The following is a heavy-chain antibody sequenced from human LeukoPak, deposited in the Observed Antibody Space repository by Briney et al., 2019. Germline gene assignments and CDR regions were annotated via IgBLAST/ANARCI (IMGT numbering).Heavy chain of an antibody. CDR1: GGSFSGYY. D-gene: IGHD3-10*01. CDR3: ERGRLGYGSGSPLDY. CDR2: INHSGST. J-gene: IGHJ4*02. Sequence: PSETLSLTCAVYGGSFSGYYWSWIRQPPGKGLEWIGEINHSGSTNYNPSLKSRVTISVDTSKNQFSLKLSSVTAADTSVYYCERGRLGYGSGSPLDYWGQGTLVTVSS. V-gene: IGHV4-34*01.